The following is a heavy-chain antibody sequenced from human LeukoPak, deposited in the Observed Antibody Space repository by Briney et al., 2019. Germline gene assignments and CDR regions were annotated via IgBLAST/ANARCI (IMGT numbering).Heavy chain of an antibody. D-gene: IGHD6-13*01. CDR3: ARLITSSSWYYFDY. CDR2: IFPADSDI. V-gene: IGHV5-51*01. Sequence: GESLKISCKASGYTFSDLWIGWVRQMPGKGLEWMGIIFPADSDIRYSPSFVGQVTMSVDKSTNTAFLQWSSLKASDTAMYYCARLITSSSWYYFDYWGQGTLVTVSS. J-gene: IGHJ4*02. CDR1: GYTFSDLW.